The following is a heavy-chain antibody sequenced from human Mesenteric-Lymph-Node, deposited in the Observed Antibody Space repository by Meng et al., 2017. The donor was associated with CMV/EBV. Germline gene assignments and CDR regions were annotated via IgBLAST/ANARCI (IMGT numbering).Heavy chain of an antibody. CDR3: AKDLGGTYYYGSGSPWGMDV. Sequence: GESLKISCAASGFTFSNSDMNWVRQAPGKGLEWVSTISVSGGSTYYADSVKGRFTISRDNSKNTLYLQMNSLRAEDTAVYYCAKDLGGTYYYGSGSPWGMDVWGQGTTVTVSS. CDR1: GFTFSNSD. J-gene: IGHJ6*02. D-gene: IGHD3-10*01. V-gene: IGHV3-23*01. CDR2: ISVSGGST.